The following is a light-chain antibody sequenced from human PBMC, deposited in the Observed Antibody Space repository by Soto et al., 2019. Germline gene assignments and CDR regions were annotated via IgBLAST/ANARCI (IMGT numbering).Light chain of an antibody. J-gene: IGLJ1*01. CDR3: TSYATSSPYV. CDR1: SSDVGGYDY. Sequence: QSVLTQPASVSGSPGQSITISCTGTSSDVGGYDYVSWYQHHPGKAPKLIILEVSDRPSGVSTRFSGSKSGNTASLTISGLQVEDEADYYCTSYATSSPYVFGTGTKLTVL. CDR2: EVS. V-gene: IGLV2-14*01.